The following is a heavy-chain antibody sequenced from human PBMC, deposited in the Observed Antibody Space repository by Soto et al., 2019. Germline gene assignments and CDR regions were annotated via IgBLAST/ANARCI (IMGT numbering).Heavy chain of an antibody. CDR3: ARDLGYYASDGYFDY. Sequence: PVGSLRLSCAGSGFSFSDYYMSWIRRAPGKGLEWVSYISSSGDIIYYADSVKGRFTISRDNAKNSLYLQMNSLRAEDTAVYYCARDLGYYASDGYFDYWGQGTVVTVSS. D-gene: IGHD3-22*01. CDR2: ISSSGDII. CDR1: GFSFSDYY. V-gene: IGHV3-11*01. J-gene: IGHJ4*02.